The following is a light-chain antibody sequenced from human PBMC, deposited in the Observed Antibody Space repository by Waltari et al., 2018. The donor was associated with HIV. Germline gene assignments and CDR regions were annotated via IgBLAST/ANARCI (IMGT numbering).Light chain of an antibody. CDR3: CSYAGSYNYV. V-gene: IGLV2-11*01. CDR1: SSDVGGYKY. CDR2: DVS. Sequence: PDSVSGSPGQSVTISCTGTSSDVGGYKYVSWYQQHPGKAPKLMIYDVSKRPSGVPDRFSGSKSGNTASLTISGLQAEDEADYYCCSYAGSYNYVFGTGTKVTVL. J-gene: IGLJ1*01.